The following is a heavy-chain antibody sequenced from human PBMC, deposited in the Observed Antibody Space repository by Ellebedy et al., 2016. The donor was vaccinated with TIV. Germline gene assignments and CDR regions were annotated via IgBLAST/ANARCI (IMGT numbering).Heavy chain of an antibody. J-gene: IGHJ4*02. CDR3: ARSRSVAAGDY. V-gene: IGHV1-18*01. CDR1: GYTFSNYG. CDR2: ISAYNGNT. Sequence: ASVKVSCXASGYTFSNYGVTWVRQAPGQGLEWMGWISAYNGNTNYAQNLQDRVIMTTDTSTSTAYMELRSLRSDDTAVYYCARSRSVAAGDYWGQGTLVTVSS. D-gene: IGHD3-3*01.